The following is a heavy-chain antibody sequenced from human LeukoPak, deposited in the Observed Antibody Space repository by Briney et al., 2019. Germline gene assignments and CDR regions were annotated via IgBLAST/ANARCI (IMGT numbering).Heavy chain of an antibody. D-gene: IGHD5-18*01. CDR1: GGSISTYH. Sequence: SETLSLTCTVSGGSISTYHWNWIRKSPGKGLEWIGHMQTTGNSNYNPSLKSRVTMSVDMSRNQIVLTLSSVTAAATAVYFCARDKQHSYGRYFDHWGQGTLVTVSS. J-gene: IGHJ4*02. V-gene: IGHV4-4*07. CDR3: ARDKQHSYGRYFDH. CDR2: MQTTGNS.